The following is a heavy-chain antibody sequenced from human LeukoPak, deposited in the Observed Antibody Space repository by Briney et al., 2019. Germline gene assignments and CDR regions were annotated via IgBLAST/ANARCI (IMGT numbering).Heavy chain of an antibody. Sequence: KYSETLSLTCTVSGGSISSSNYYWGWIRQPPGKGLEWIGSVYYSGSTYYNPSLKSRVTISVDSSKNQFSLKLSSVTAADTAVYYCARGPGDNDPFDYWGQGTLVTVSS. CDR1: GGSISSSNYY. D-gene: IGHD1-1*01. J-gene: IGHJ4*02. CDR2: VYYSGST. V-gene: IGHV4-39*07. CDR3: ARGPGDNDPFDY.